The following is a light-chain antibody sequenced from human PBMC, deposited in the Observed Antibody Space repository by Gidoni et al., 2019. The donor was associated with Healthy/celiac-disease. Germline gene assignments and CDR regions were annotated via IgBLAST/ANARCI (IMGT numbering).Light chain of an antibody. CDR2: GNS. CDR3: QSYDSSLSGSV. J-gene: IGLJ2*01. V-gene: IGLV1-40*01. CDR1: SSNIGAGYD. Sequence: QSVLTQPPSVSGAPGQRVTISCTGSSSNIGAGYDVHWYQQLPGTAPKLLIYGNSNRPSGVPDRFSGSKSGPSASLAITGLQAEDEADYYCQSYDSSLSGSVFGGGTKLTVL.